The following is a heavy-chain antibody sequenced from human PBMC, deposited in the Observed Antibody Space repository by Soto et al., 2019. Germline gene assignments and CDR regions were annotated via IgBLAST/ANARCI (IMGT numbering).Heavy chain of an antibody. CDR3: ARGANSWGITGDRSYWYFDL. J-gene: IGHJ2*01. V-gene: IGHV4-34*01. CDR1: GGSFSGYY. D-gene: IGHD7-27*01. CDR2: INHSGST. Sequence: SETLSLTCAVYGGSFSGYYWSWIRQPPGKGLEWIGEINHSGSTNYNPSLKSRVTISVDTSKNQFYLKLSSVTAADTAVYYCARGANSWGITGDRSYWYFDLWGRGTLVTVSS.